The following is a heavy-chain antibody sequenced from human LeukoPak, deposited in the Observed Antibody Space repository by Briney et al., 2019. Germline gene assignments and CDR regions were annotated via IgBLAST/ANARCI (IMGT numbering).Heavy chain of an antibody. D-gene: IGHD3-10*01. J-gene: IGHJ4*02. V-gene: IGHV4-38-2*02. CDR1: GYSISSGYY. CDR2: IYHSGST. CDR3: ARTRYYYNSRSYGAPYYFDY. Sequence: TSSETLSLTCTVSGYSISSGYYWGWIRQPPGKGLEWIGSIYHSGSTYYNPSLKSRVTISVDTSKNQFSLKLSSVTAADTAVYYCARTRYYYNSRSYGAPYYFDYWGQGTLVTVSS.